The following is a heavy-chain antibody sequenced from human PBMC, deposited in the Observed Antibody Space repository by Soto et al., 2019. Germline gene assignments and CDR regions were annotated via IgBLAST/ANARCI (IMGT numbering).Heavy chain of an antibody. Sequence: QVQLVQSGAEVKKPGYSVKVSCKASGGTFSSYSISWVRQAPGQGLEWMGGVIPIFSTVNYAQKCQGRVTITADESTSTAYMELSSLRSEDKAVYYCARGNHRWLQVWYFDLWGRGTLVTVSS. CDR2: VIPIFSTV. D-gene: IGHD5-12*01. CDR3: ARGNHRWLQVWYFDL. V-gene: IGHV1-69*12. CDR1: GGTFSSYS. J-gene: IGHJ2*01.